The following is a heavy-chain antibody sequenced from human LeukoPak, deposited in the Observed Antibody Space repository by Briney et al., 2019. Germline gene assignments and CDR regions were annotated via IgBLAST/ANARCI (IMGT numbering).Heavy chain of an antibody. CDR2: IDSNSSTI. CDR3: ARGGARSSSYYYYGMDV. J-gene: IGHJ6*02. D-gene: IGHD6-13*01. CDR1: GFDFSTYS. Sequence: GGSLRLSCAASGFDFSTYSMHWVRRAPGRGLEWLSYIDSNSSTIYYADSVKGRFTISRDNAKNSLYLRMNSLRAEDTAVFYCARGGARSSSYYYYGMDVWGLGTTVTVSS. V-gene: IGHV3-48*01.